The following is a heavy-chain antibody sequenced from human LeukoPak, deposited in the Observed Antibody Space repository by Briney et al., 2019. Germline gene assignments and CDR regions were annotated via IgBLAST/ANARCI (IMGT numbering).Heavy chain of an antibody. CDR3: AVLWFGEFADAFDI. CDR1: GDSISNKNYC. J-gene: IGHJ3*02. CDR2: IYYTGST. D-gene: IGHD3-10*01. V-gene: IGHV4-39*07. Sequence: SETLSLTCSVSGDSISNKNYCWGWIRQPPGKGLEYIASIYYTGSTYYNPSLKSRVTISVDKSKNQFSLKLSSVTAADTAVYYCAVLWFGEFADAFDIWGQGTMVTVSS.